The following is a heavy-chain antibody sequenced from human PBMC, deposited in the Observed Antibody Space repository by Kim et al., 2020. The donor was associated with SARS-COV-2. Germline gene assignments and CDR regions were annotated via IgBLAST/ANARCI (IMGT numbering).Heavy chain of an antibody. D-gene: IGHD2-21*01. Sequence: GGSLRLSCAASGFTFSDYSMNWVRQAPGKGLEWISYIRISDGAIFYADSVRGRFTISTDNAKNSLYLQMNSLRAEDTAVYYCARDLGYSFDYCGQGSLVT. J-gene: IGHJ4*02. CDR3: ARDLGYSFDY. V-gene: IGHV3-48*04. CDR1: GFTFSDYS. CDR2: IRISDGAI.